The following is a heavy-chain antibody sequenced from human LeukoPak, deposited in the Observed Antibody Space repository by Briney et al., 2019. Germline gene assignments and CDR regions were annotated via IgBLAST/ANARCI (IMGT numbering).Heavy chain of an antibody. CDR3: AKDGAMVLTCLDY. D-gene: IGHD4/OR15-4a*01. V-gene: IGHV3-23*01. CDR2: ISGSGGST. J-gene: IGHJ4*02. CDR1: GFTFSSYG. Sequence: GGSLRLSCAASGFTFSSYGMSWVRQAPGKGLEWVSAISGSGGSTYYADSVKGRFTISRDNSKNTLYLQMNSLRAEDTAVYYCAKDGAMVLTCLDYWGQGTLVAVSS.